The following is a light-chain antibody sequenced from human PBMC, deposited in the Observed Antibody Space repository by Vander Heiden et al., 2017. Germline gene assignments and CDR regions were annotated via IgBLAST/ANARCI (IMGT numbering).Light chain of an antibody. J-gene: IGLJ3*02. V-gene: IGLV4-69*01. Sequence: QLVLPQSPSASASLAASVKLTCTLISCHSSYAIAWHQQQPEKGPRYLMKLNSDGSHSKGDGIPDRFSGSSSGAERYLTISSLQSEDEADYYCQTWGTGIRVFGGGTKLTVL. CDR3: QTWGTGIRV. CDR1: SCHSSYA. CDR2: LNSDGSH.